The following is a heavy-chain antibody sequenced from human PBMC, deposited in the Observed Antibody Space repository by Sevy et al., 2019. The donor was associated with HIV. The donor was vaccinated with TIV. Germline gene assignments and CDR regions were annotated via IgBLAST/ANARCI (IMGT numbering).Heavy chain of an antibody. V-gene: IGHV4-31*03. J-gene: IGHJ6*02. Sequence: SETLSLTHTVSGAAISSGGYYWTWIRQHPGKGLEWIGNIYHSGSSFYNPSLKGRVVMSVVTSKNQFSLNLTSLTAADTAVYYCARVPVGSSPYYYAIDVWGQGTSVTVSS. CDR2: IYHSGSS. CDR1: GAAISSGGYY. CDR3: ARVPVGSSPYYYAIDV. D-gene: IGHD6-6*01.